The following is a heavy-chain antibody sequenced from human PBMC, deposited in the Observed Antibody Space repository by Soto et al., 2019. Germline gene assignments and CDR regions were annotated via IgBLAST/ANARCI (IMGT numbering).Heavy chain of an antibody. CDR2: IIPIFGTA. J-gene: IGHJ6*02. V-gene: IGHV1-69*13. Sequence: ASVKVSCKASGGTFSSYAISWVRQAPGQGLEWMGGIIPIFGTANYAQKFQGRVTITADESTSTAYMELSSLRSEDTAVYYCARDEDQLELRLIDLYYYYGMDVWGQGTTVTVSS. D-gene: IGHD1-7*01. CDR3: ARDEDQLELRLIDLYYYYGMDV. CDR1: GGTFSSYA.